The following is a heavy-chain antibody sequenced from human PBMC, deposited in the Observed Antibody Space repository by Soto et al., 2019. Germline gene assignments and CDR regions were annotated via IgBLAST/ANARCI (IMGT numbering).Heavy chain of an antibody. CDR2: INAGNGNT. V-gene: IGHV1-3*01. J-gene: IGHJ6*03. CDR1: GYTFTSYA. D-gene: IGHD4-17*01. CDR3: ARVRTTYDYYYYMDV. Sequence: VASVKVSCKASGYTFTSYAVHWVRQAPGQRLEWVGWINAGNGNTKYSQKFQGRVTITRDTSASTAYMELSSLRSEDTSVYYCARVRTTYDYYYYMDVWGKGTTVTVSS.